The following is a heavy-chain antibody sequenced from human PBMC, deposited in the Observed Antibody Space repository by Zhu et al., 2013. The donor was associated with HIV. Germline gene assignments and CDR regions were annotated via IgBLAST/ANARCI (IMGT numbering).Heavy chain of an antibody. CDR3: ARVAGRKDYYDNSGYCDF. Sequence: QVQLVQSGAEVKKPGASVKVSCKTSGYSFTGYFIHWVRQAPGQGLEWMGWINPKTGATHYAQKFQGRVTMTGDTSITTTYMQLNRLRSDDTAVYYCARVAGRKDYYDNSGYCDFWGQGTLVTVSS. CDR1: GYSFTGYF. CDR2: INPKTGAT. J-gene: IGHJ4*02. D-gene: IGHD3-22*01. V-gene: IGHV1-2*02.